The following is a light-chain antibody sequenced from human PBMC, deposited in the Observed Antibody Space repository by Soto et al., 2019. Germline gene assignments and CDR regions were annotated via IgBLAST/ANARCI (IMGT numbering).Light chain of an antibody. CDR1: QSVSSSY. J-gene: IGKJ1*01. CDR2: GAS. Sequence: LTQSPGALSLSQGERATLSCRASQSVSSSYLAWYQQKPGQAPSLLIYGASSRATGIPDRFSGSGSATDFTLTISRLEPEDFAVYFCQQCGSSPWTFGQGTKVAIK. V-gene: IGKV3-20*01. CDR3: QQCGSSPWT.